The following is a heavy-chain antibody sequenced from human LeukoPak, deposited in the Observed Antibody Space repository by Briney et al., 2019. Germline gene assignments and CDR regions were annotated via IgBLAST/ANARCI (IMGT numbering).Heavy chain of an antibody. D-gene: IGHD6-13*01. Sequence: PGGSLRLSCAASGLTFSSYAMSWVRQAPGKGLEWVSAISGGGDSTYYADSVKGRFTISRDNSKNTLYLQMNSLRAEDTAVYYCAKSPSIAAAGTAFDYWGQGTLVTVSS. CDR1: GLTFSSYA. V-gene: IGHV3-23*01. CDR2: ISGGGDST. CDR3: AKSPSIAAAGTAFDY. J-gene: IGHJ4*02.